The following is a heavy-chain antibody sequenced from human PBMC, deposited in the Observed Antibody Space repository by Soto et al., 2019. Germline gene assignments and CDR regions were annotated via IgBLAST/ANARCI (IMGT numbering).Heavy chain of an antibody. CDR3: ASSFRGWYYFDY. D-gene: IGHD6-19*01. Sequence: QLQLQESGPGLVKPSETLSLTCTVSGGSISSSSYYWGWIRQPPGKGLEWIGSIYYSGSTYYNPSLKSRVTISVDTSKNQFSLKLSSVTAADTAVYYCASSFRGWYYFDYWGQGTLVTVSS. V-gene: IGHV4-39*01. CDR2: IYYSGST. J-gene: IGHJ4*02. CDR1: GGSISSSSYY.